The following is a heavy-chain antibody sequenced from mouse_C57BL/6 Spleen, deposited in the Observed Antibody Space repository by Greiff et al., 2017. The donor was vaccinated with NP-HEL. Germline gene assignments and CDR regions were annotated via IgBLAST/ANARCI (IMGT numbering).Heavy chain of an antibody. J-gene: IGHJ4*01. D-gene: IGHD1-1*01. V-gene: IGHV1-9*01. CDR2: ILPGSGST. Sequence: VQLQQSGAELMKPGASVKLSCKATGYTFTGYWIEGVKQRPGHGLAWIGEILPGSGSTNYNEKFKGKATFTADTSSNTAYMQLSSLTTEDSAIYYCAIITTVVATGAMDYWGQGTSVTVSS. CDR3: AIITTVVATGAMDY. CDR1: GYTFTGYW.